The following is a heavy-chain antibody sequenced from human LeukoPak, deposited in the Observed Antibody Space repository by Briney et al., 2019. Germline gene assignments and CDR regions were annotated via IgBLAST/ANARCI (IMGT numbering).Heavy chain of an antibody. CDR1: GYTFTSYG. Sequence: ASVKVSCKASGYTFTSYGISWVRQAPGQGLEWMRRISAYNGNTNYAQKLQGRVTMTTDTSTSTAYMELRSLRSDDTAVYYCARDGVWLQLPRAFDIWGQGTMVTVSS. CDR3: ARDGVWLQLPRAFDI. CDR2: ISAYNGNT. D-gene: IGHD5-24*01. J-gene: IGHJ3*02. V-gene: IGHV1-18*01.